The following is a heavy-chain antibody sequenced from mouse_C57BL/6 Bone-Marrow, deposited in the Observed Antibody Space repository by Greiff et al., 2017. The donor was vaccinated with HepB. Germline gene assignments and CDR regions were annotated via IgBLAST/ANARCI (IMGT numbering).Heavy chain of an antibody. Sequence: EVQLQQSGPELVKPGASVKMSCKASGYTFTDYNMHWVKQSHGKSLEWIGYINPNNGGTSYNQKFKGKATLTVNKSSSTAYMELRSLTSEDSAVYYCADTTVVDSYYAMDYWGQGTSVTVSS. CDR3: ADTTVVDSYYAMDY. CDR2: INPNNGGT. D-gene: IGHD1-1*01. J-gene: IGHJ4*01. V-gene: IGHV1-22*01. CDR1: GYTFTDYN.